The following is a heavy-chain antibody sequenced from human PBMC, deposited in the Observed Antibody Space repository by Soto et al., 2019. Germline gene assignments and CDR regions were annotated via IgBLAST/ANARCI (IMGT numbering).Heavy chain of an antibody. J-gene: IGHJ4*02. V-gene: IGHV1-69*08. CDR1: GDTFSSNS. CDR3: GKGGGGDY. Sequence: QVQLVQSGAEVKKPGSSVKVSCRASGDTFSSNSFMWVRQAPGKGLEWMGRIIPFTGTTNYAQKFRGRVPITADESPDTAYRGLSSLRSDAPGAYFWGKGGGGDYWGQGTLVAVSS. CDR2: IIPFTGTT. D-gene: IGHD3-16*01.